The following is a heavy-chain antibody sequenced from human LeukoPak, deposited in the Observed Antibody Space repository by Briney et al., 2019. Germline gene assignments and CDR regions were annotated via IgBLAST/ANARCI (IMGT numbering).Heavy chain of an antibody. CDR3: ARAHESSGEGAFDI. J-gene: IGHJ3*02. V-gene: IGHV4-59*13. Sequence: PSETLSLTCTVSSGSFSTECWSWIRQPPGKGLEWIGYIYYSGSTNYNPSLKSRVTMSVDRSKKQISLNLRSVTAADTAVYYCARAHESSGEGAFDIWGQGTLVTVSS. CDR2: IYYSGST. CDR1: SGSFSTEC. D-gene: IGHD3-22*01.